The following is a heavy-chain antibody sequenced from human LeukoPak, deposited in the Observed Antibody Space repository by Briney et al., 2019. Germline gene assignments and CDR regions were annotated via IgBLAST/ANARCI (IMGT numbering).Heavy chain of an antibody. J-gene: IGHJ5*02. D-gene: IGHD3-10*01. CDR1: GASISNYY. CDR2: IYYSGST. CDR3: ARGPPGGRFDP. V-gene: IGHV4-59*01. Sequence: SETLSLTCTVSGASISNYYWTWIRQPPGKGLEWIGYIYYSGSTNYNPSLKGRVTMSVDTSKNQFSLKVTSVTAADTAVYYCARGPPGGRFDPWGQGTLVTVSS.